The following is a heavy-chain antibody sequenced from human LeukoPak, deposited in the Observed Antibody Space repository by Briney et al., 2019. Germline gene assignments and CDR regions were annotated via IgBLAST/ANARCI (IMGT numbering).Heavy chain of an antibody. J-gene: IGHJ4*02. CDR3: AKDHYDSSGYFRVPHVFDC. D-gene: IGHD3-22*01. CDR1: GFTFSDYA. CDR2: IRYDGSNK. V-gene: IGHV3-30*02. Sequence: GGSLRLSCAVSGFTFSDYAMSWVRQAPGKGLEWLAFIRYDGSNKYYADSVKGRFTISRDNSKNTLYLQMSSLRPEDTAVYYCAKDHYDSSGYFRVPHVFDCWSQGTLVTVSS.